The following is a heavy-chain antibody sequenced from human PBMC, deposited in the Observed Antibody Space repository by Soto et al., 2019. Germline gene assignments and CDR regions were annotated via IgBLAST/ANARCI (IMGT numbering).Heavy chain of an antibody. CDR1: GGSISSSSYY. V-gene: IGHV4-39*01. CDR2: IYYSGST. Sequence: SETLSLTCTVSGGSISSSSYYWGWIRQPPGKGLEWIGSIYYSGSTYYNPSLKSRVTISVDTSKNQFSLKLSSVTAADTAVYYCARTGYSSGWYTGYYYYYGMAVCGQGTTVTVSS. J-gene: IGHJ6*02. CDR3: ARTGYSSGWYTGYYYYYGMAV. D-gene: IGHD6-19*01.